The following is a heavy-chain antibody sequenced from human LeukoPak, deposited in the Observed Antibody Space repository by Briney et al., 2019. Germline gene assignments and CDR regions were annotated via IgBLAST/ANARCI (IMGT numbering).Heavy chain of an antibody. J-gene: IGHJ3*02. CDR1: GFTFSDYY. Sequence: GGSLRLSCAASGFTFSDYYMSWIRQAPGKGLEWVSYVSSGSSTIYYADSVKGRFTISRDNAKNSLYLQMNSLRAEDTALYYCAKGVRITMVRGAFDIWGQGTMVTVSS. V-gene: IGHV3-11*01. CDR2: VSSGSSTI. D-gene: IGHD3-10*01. CDR3: AKGVRITMVRGAFDI.